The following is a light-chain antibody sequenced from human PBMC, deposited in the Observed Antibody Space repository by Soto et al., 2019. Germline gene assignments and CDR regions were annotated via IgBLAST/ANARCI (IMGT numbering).Light chain of an antibody. CDR1: QSVRSH. Sequence: EVVMTQSPATLSVSPGERTTLSCRASQSVRSHLAWYQQKPGQAPSLLIFGASTRATGVPARFSGSESGTEFTLTISSLQSEDVAVHFCQQYNDWPRTFGGGTKVEIK. J-gene: IGKJ4*01. CDR2: GAS. V-gene: IGKV3-15*01. CDR3: QQYNDWPRT.